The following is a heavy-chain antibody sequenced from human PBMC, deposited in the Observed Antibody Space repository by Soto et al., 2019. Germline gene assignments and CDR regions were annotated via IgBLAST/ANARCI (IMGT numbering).Heavy chain of an antibody. CDR1: GYIFTSYY. Sequence: ASVKVSCKASGYIFTSYYIHWVRQAPGQALEWMGVIHPSGGGTTYAQKFLGRVTVTRDTSTTTVFMELSSLRSDDTAVYYCARGGHIAVVTASFDYWGQGTLVTVSS. J-gene: IGHJ4*02. D-gene: IGHD2-21*02. CDR2: IHPSGGGT. CDR3: ARGGHIAVVTASFDY. V-gene: IGHV1-46*03.